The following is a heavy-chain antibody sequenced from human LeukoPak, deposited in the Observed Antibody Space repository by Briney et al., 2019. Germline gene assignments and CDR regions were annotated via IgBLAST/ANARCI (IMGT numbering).Heavy chain of an antibody. V-gene: IGHV3-49*04. J-gene: IGHJ4*02. Sequence: GGSLRLSCTPSGFSFCDYAMSWVRRAPGKGLEWVAFIRSKAYGGTTEYAASVKGRFTISRDDSKSIAYLQMSGLKTEDTALYYCTRASYAGSYYTYYFDYWGQGTLVAVSS. CDR1: GFSFCDYA. CDR2: IRSKAYGGTT. CDR3: TRASYAGSYYTYYFDY. D-gene: IGHD1-26*01.